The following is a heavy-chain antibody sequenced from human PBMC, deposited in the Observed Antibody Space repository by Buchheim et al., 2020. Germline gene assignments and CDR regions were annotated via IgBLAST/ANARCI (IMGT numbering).Heavy chain of an antibody. CDR1: GFTFSSYG. J-gene: IGHJ6*02. CDR2: IRYDGSNK. D-gene: IGHD6-19*01. V-gene: IGHV3-30*02. CDR3: AKDLWSSGRSYYYYYYGMDV. Sequence: QVQLVESGGGVVQPGRSLRLSCAASGFTFSSYGMHWVRQAPGKGLEWVAFIRYDGSNKYYADSVKGRFTISRDNSKNTLYLQMNSLRAEDTAVYYCAKDLWSSGRSYYYYYYGMDVWGQGTT.